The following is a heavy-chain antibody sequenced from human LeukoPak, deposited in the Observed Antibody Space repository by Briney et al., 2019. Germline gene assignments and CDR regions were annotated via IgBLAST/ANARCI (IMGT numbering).Heavy chain of an antibody. CDR3: ARAKSSASPYYFDY. CDR2: IKQDGSEK. D-gene: IGHD2-15*01. CDR1: GFTFDDYA. J-gene: IGHJ4*02. Sequence: GGSLRLSCAASGFTFDDYAMHWVRQAPGKGLEWVANIKQDGSEKYYVDSVKGRFTISRDNAKNSLYLQMNSLRAEDTAVYYCARAKSSASPYYFDYWGQGTLVTVSS. V-gene: IGHV3-7*01.